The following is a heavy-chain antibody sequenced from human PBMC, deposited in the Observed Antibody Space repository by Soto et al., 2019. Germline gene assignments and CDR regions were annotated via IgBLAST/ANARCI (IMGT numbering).Heavy chain of an antibody. Sequence: GASVKVSCKASGYAFTIYGISWVRQAPGQGLEWMGWISANNGNTNYAQKIQGRVTMTTDTSTSTAHMELRSLRSDDTAVYYCARKLIEGPSDYWGQGTLVTVSS. CDR3: ARKLIEGPSDY. CDR2: ISANNGNT. J-gene: IGHJ4*02. CDR1: GYAFTIYG. V-gene: IGHV1-18*01.